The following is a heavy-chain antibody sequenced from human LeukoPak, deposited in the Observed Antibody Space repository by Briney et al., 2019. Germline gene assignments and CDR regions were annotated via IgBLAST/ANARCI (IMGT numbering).Heavy chain of an antibody. V-gene: IGHV3-21*01. CDR3: ARDRNNLLVPSDY. J-gene: IGHJ4*02. CDR2: ISSSSSYI. CDR1: GFTLSSYA. Sequence: GGSLRLSCAASGFTLSSYAMSWVRQAPGKGLEWVSSISSSSSYIYYADSVKGRFTISRDNAKNSLYLQMNSLRAEDTAVYYCARDRNNLLVPSDYWGQGTLVTVSS.